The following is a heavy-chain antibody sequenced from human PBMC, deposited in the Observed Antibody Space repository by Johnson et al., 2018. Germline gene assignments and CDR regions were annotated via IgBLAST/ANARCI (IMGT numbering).Heavy chain of an antibody. CDR3: ARAWVGHIVVVTTILVPAFTI. J-gene: IGHJ3*02. D-gene: IGHD2-21*02. CDR1: GFTFSSYS. CDR2: ISSSSSTI. Sequence: VQLVESGGGLVQPGGSLRLSCAASGFTFSSYSMNWVRQAPGKGLEWISYISSSSSTIYYADSVKGLFTISRDNAKNSLYLHMNSLRDEDTAVYYCARAWVGHIVVVTTILVPAFTIWGQGTMLTVSS. V-gene: IGHV3-48*02.